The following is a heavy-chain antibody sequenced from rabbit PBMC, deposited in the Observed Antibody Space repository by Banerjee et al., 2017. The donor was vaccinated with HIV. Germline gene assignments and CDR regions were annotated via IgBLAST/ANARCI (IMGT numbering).Heavy chain of an antibody. CDR1: GFTFSSSYW. CDR2: IDIDAGST. Sequence: QQQLEESGGGLVKPEGSLTLTCTASGFTFSSSYWMTWVRQAPGKGLEWIGWIDIDAGSTNYASGAKGRFTISKTSSTTVTLQMTRLTAADTATYFCARDGDDGGDRYFNLWAQGPSSPS. CDR3: ARDGDDGGDRYFNL. J-gene: IGHJ4*01. V-gene: IGHV1S45*01. D-gene: IGHD2-1*01.